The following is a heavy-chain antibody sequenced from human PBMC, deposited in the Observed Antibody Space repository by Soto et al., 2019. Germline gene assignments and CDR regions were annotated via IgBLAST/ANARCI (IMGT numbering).Heavy chain of an antibody. J-gene: IGHJ4*02. CDR1: GYSFAGYW. V-gene: IGHV5-10-1*01. Sequence: GESRKSSWKGSGYSFAGYWITWVRQKPGKGLEWMGRIDPSDSQTYYSPSFRGHVTISVTKSITTVFLQWSSLRASDTAMYYCARQIYDSDTGPNFQYYFDSWGQGTPVTVSS. CDR2: IDPSDSQT. CDR3: ARQIYDSDTGPNFQYYFDS. D-gene: IGHD3-22*01.